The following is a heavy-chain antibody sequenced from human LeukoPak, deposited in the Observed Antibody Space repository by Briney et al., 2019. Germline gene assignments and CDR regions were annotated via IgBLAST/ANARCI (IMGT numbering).Heavy chain of an antibody. D-gene: IGHD6-19*01. CDR1: GFTFSRYA. V-gene: IGHV3-64D*09. J-gene: IGHJ4*02. Sequence: GGSLRLSCSASGFTFSRYAMHWVRLTPEKGLEYVSTISISGGSTSYADSVKGRFTISRDNSKNTLYLQVSSLRAEDTAVYYCVKDLGIALAGTFDYWGQGTLVTVSS. CDR3: VKDLGIALAGTFDY. CDR2: ISISGGST.